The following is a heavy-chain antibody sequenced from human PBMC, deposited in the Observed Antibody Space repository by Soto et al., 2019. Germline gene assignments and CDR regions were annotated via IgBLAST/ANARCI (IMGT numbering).Heavy chain of an antibody. D-gene: IGHD2-15*01. Sequence: LSLTCAVYGGSFSGYYWSWIRRPPGKGLEWVAIISNDGSNKYYIESVRGRFTISRDNSKNMLFLQMNSLRVEDTAVYFCTKDGRFDSDGSLYYYYYGMDVWGQGTTVTAP. J-gene: IGHJ6*02. V-gene: IGHV3-30*18. CDR3: TKDGRFDSDGSLYYYYYGMDV. CDR2: ISNDGSNK. CDR1: GGSFSGYY.